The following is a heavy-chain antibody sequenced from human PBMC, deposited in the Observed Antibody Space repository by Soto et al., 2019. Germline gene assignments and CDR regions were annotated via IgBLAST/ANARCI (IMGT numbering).Heavy chain of an antibody. CDR2: ISYDGSNK. V-gene: IGHV3-30-3*01. D-gene: IGHD3-22*01. Sequence: QVPLVESGGGVVQPGRSLRLSCAASGFTFSSYAMHWVRQAPGKGLEWVAVISYDGSNKYYADSVKGRFTISRDNSKNTLYLQMNSLRAEDTAVYYCARESKYYYDSSGYYPTHFDYWGQGTLVTVSS. J-gene: IGHJ4*02. CDR1: GFTFSSYA. CDR3: ARESKYYYDSSGYYPTHFDY.